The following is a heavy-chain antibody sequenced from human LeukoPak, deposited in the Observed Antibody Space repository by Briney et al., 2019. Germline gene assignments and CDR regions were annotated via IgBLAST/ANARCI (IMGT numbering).Heavy chain of an antibody. V-gene: IGHV4-4*07. CDR3: ARGFIVVVPAVSKYYYYYYGMDV. D-gene: IGHD2-2*01. CDR2: VCRSGSI. CDR1: GVSISNYY. Sequence: PSETLSLTCTVSGVSISNYYWTWIRQPAGKGLEWIGRVCRSGSIDYNPSLKSRVTMSVDSSKNQFSLKLSSVTAADTAVYYCARGFIVVVPAVSKYYYYYYGMDVWGQGTTVTVSS. J-gene: IGHJ6*02.